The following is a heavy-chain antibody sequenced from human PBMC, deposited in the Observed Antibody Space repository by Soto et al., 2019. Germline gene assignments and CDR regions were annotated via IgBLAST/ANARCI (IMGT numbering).Heavy chain of an antibody. CDR1: GYSFTSYW. V-gene: IGHV5-51*01. CDR3: ARRFNAFDI. Sequence: XXSLKISCKGSGYSFTSYWTGWVRQMPGKGLEWMGIIYPGDSDTRYSPSFQGQVTISADKSISTAYLQWGSLKASDTAMYYCARRFNAFDIWGQGTMVTVSS. J-gene: IGHJ3*02. CDR2: IYPGDSDT.